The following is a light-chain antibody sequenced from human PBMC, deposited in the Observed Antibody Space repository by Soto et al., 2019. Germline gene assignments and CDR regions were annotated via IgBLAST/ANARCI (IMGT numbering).Light chain of an antibody. Sequence: QMTQSPFTLSASVGDRVTITCRASQSISSWLAWYQQKPGKAPKLLIYDASSLESGVPPRFSGSGSGTEFTLTISSLQPDDFATYYCQQYNSYWTFGQGTKVDI. CDR1: QSISSW. CDR3: QQYNSYWT. CDR2: DAS. J-gene: IGKJ1*01. V-gene: IGKV1-5*01.